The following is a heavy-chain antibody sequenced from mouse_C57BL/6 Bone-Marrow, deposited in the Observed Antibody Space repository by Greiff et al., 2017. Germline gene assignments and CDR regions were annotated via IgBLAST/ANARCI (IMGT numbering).Heavy chain of an antibody. CDR1: EYEFPSHD. J-gene: IGHJ4*01. D-gene: IGHD2-2*01. Sequence: EVQLVESGGGLVQPGESLKLSCESNEYEFPSHDMSWVRKTPEKRLELVAAINSDGGSTYYPDTMERRFIISRDNTKKNLYLQMISLRSEDTALYYCARQGSGYDAGYAMGYWGQGTSVTVSS. V-gene: IGHV5-2*01. CDR3: ARQGSGYDAGYAMGY. CDR2: INSDGGST.